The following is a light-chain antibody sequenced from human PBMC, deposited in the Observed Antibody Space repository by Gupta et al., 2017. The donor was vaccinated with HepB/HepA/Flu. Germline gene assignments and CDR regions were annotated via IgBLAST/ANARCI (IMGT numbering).Light chain of an antibody. Sequence: SVLTQPPSVSKSPGKQVTISCTRSSSSIGAGYDVHWYQHPPGTAPKLIIYDNNNRPSGVPDRFSGSKSGTTASLAITGLQAEDEADYYCQSYDSTLSGYVFGTGTKVTVL. CDR1: SSSIGAGYD. CDR3: QSYDSTLSGYV. J-gene: IGLJ1*01. CDR2: DNN. V-gene: IGLV1-40*01.